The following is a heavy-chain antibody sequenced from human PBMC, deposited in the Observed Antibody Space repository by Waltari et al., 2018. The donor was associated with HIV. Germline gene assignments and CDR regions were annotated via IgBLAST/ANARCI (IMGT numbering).Heavy chain of an antibody. CDR3: ARQYAWFDILTGSPPTYFFDS. CDR1: GDSINSRTYY. D-gene: IGHD3-9*01. Sequence: KLQQSGPRLVNPSETLTLTCSVSGDSINSRTYYCGWIGQSPGTGLEYLGSVYYSGSSYHNPSLNSRLTLSADTSKNQLSLRLISVTATDTGVYYCARQYAWFDILTGSPPTYFFDSWGPGTLVTVSS. J-gene: IGHJ4*02. V-gene: IGHV4-39*01. CDR2: VYYSGSS.